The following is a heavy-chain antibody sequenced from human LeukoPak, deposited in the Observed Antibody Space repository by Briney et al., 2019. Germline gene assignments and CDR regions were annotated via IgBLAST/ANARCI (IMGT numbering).Heavy chain of an antibody. V-gene: IGHV4-59*01. CDR2: IYYSGST. CDR3: ARDLGYYYDSSGFGY. CDR1: GGSISSYY. Sequence: SETLSLTCTVSGGSISSYYWSWIRQPPGKGLEWIGYIYYSGSTNYNPSLKSRVTISVDTSKTQFSLKLSSVTAADTAVYYCARDLGYYYDSSGFGYWGQGTLVTVSS. D-gene: IGHD3-22*01. J-gene: IGHJ4*02.